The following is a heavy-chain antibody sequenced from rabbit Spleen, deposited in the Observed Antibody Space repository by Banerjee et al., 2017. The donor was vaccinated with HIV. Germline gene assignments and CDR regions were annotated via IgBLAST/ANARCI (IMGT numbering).Heavy chain of an antibody. J-gene: IGHJ6*01. D-gene: IGHD4-2*01. Sequence: LEESGGGLVKPGGTLTLTCTVSGFSFSSNWICWVRQAPGKGLEWIACIDTNDGDTDYANWPKGRFTISKTSSTTVTLQMTSLTAADTATYFCARPRRWWDGMDLWGPGTLVTVS. V-gene: IGHV1S45*01. CDR2: IDTNDGDT. CDR3: ARPRRWWDGMDL. CDR1: GFSFSSNW.